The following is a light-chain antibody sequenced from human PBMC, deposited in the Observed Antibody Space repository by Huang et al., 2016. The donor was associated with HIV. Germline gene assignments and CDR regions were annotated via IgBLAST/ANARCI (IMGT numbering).Light chain of an antibody. CDR3: QQYYTFPWT. Sequence: VIWMTQSPSLLSASKGDKVTSNFRVSQGIDSYLSWDQQKPGKAPEFLISAASTLQGGVPSRFNGSGSGTDFTLTISRLQSEDFANYYCQQYYTFPWTFGQGTKVDVK. V-gene: IGKV1D-8*01. J-gene: IGKJ1*01. CDR1: QGIDSY. CDR2: AAS.